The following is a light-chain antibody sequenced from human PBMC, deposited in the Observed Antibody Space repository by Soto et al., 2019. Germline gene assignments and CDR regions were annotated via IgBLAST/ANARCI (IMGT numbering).Light chain of an antibody. CDR3: QQYNSYSQT. Sequence: DIQMTQSPSTLSASVEDRDTITCRASQSISSWLAWYQQKPGKAPKLLIYDASSLESGVPSRFSGSGSGTEFTLTISSLQTDDFATYYCQQYNSYSQTFGQGTKVDIK. V-gene: IGKV1-5*01. J-gene: IGKJ1*01. CDR2: DAS. CDR1: QSISSW.